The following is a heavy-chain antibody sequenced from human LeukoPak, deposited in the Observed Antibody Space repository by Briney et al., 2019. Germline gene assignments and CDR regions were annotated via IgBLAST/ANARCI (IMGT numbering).Heavy chain of an antibody. V-gene: IGHV1-8*01. Sequence: ASVKVSCKASGYTFTTYDITWVRQATGQGLEWMGWMNPNSGDTSYARGFQDRVTMTRDTSLTTAYMELSSLRSDDTAVYYCARRPINCIITNCYVDNWGQGTLVTVSS. CDR1: GYTFTTYD. CDR2: MNPNSGDT. D-gene: IGHD2-2*01. CDR3: ARRPINCIITNCYVDN. J-gene: IGHJ4*02.